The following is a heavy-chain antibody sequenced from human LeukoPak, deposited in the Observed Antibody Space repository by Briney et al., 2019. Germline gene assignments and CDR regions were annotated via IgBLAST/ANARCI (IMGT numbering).Heavy chain of an antibody. Sequence: GGSLRLSCAASGFTFSSYSMNWVRQAPGKGLEWISYISGGSSTMHYADSVRGRFTISRDNAKSSLYLQMNSLRDEDTAVYYCGRDGGHSDSSGYYYSYAFDIWGQGTLVTVSS. CDR1: GFTFSSYS. V-gene: IGHV3-48*02. CDR2: ISGGSSTM. J-gene: IGHJ3*02. D-gene: IGHD3-22*01. CDR3: GRDGGHSDSSGYYYSYAFDI.